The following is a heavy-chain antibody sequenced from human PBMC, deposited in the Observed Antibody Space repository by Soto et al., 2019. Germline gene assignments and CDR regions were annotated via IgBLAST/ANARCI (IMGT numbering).Heavy chain of an antibody. CDR1: GDSVSSNSAA. Sequence: SQTLLLTCAISGDSVSSNSAAWNWIRRSPSGGLEWLGRTYYRSRWYNDYTVSVRSRITINPDTSKNKNSLHMISVPLEDTAVYYCAETTSPQWYYMDVWGKGTTVTVS. CDR3: AETTSPQWYYMDV. D-gene: IGHD1-7*01. V-gene: IGHV6-1*01. J-gene: IGHJ6*03. CDR2: TYYRSRWYN.